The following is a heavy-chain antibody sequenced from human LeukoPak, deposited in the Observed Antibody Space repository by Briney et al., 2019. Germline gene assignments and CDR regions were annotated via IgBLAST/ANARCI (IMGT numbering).Heavy chain of an antibody. Sequence: ASVKVSCKASGYTFTSYYMHWVRQAPGQGLEWMGIINTSGGSTTYAQKFQGRVSMTRDTSTSTVYLEVSSLRSEDTAVYYCTGHPPGTTNGWFDPWGQGTLVTVSS. CDR3: TGHPPGTTNGWFDP. CDR2: INTSGGST. D-gene: IGHD1-1*01. CDR1: GYTFTSYY. J-gene: IGHJ5*02. V-gene: IGHV1-46*03.